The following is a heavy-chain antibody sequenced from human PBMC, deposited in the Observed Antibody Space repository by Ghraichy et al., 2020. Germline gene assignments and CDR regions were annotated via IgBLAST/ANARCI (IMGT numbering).Heavy chain of an antibody. CDR2: ISSGGGSA. V-gene: IGHV3-23*01. J-gene: IGHJ3*02. Sequence: GGSLRLSCAASGFTFSSFAMSWVRQAPGKGLEWVSGISSGGGSAYYADSVKGRFTISRDNSKNTLYLQMNSLRAEDTAVFYCAKDWARGDPGYCLDIWGQGTMVTVSS. CDR3: AKDWARGDPGYCLDI. D-gene: IGHD2-15*01. CDR1: GFTFSSFA.